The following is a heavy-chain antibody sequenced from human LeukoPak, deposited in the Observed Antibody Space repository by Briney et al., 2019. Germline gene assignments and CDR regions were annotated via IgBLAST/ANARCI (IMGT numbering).Heavy chain of an antibody. J-gene: IGHJ4*02. Sequence: PGGSLRLSCAASGFTFSSYAMSWVRQAPGKGLEWVSAISGSGGSTYYADSVKGRFTISRDNSKNTLYLQMNNLRAEDTAVYYCARGPATRVYYFDYWGQGTLVTVSS. D-gene: IGHD1-26*01. V-gene: IGHV3-23*01. CDR2: ISGSGGST. CDR3: ARGPATRVYYFDY. CDR1: GFTFSSYA.